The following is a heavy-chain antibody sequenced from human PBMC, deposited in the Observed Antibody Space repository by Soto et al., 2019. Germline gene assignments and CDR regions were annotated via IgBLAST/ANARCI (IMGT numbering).Heavy chain of an antibody. CDR2: IHHSGST. CDR3: ARTQITVATASFDY. Sequence: SETLSLTCAVSVYSITSGYYWGWIRQSPGKGLEWIGSIHHSGSTYYNPSLKSRVTISVDVSKNQFSLKLSSVTAADTAVYYCARTQITVATASFDYWGQGTLVTVSS. V-gene: IGHV4-38-2*01. CDR1: VYSITSGYY. D-gene: IGHD4-17*01. J-gene: IGHJ4*02.